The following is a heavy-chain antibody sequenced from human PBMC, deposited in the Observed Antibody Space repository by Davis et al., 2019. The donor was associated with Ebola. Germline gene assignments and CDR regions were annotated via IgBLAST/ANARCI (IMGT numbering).Heavy chain of an antibody. CDR1: GFTFSDYS. CDR2: IQQDGSKK. Sequence: PGGSLRLSCAASGFTFSDYSMSWVRQAPGQGLEWVANIQQDGSKKHYVDSVRGRFTVSRDNAKSSLYLQMNSLRVEDTAVYYCLRLLDHSTEYWGQGTLVTVSS. CDR3: LRLLDHSTEY. J-gene: IGHJ4*02. V-gene: IGHV3-7*01.